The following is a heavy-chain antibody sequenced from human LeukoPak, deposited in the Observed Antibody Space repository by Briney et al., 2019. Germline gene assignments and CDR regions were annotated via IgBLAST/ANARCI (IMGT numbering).Heavy chain of an antibody. V-gene: IGHV4-39*01. D-gene: IGHD6-13*01. CDR2: IYYSGST. CDR1: GGSISSSSYY. Sequence: NPSETLSLTCIVSGGSISSSSYYWAWIRQPPGKGLEWIGSIYYSGSTYYNPSLKSRVTISVDTSKNQFSLKLSSVTAADTAVYYCARIDSTSWYQGAFDIWGQGTMVTVSS. J-gene: IGHJ3*02. CDR3: ARIDSTSWYQGAFDI.